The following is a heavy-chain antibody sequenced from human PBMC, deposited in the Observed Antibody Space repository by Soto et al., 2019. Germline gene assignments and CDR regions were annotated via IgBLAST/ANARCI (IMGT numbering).Heavy chain of an antibody. CDR2: ISGSGGST. V-gene: IGHV3-23*01. Sequence: PGGSLRLSCAASGFTFSSYAMIWVRQAPGKGLEWVSAISGSGGSTYYADSVKGRFTISRDNSKNTLYLQMNSLRAEDTAVYYCAKDDCSGGSCYHFDYWGQGTLVTVSS. CDR3: AKDDCSGGSCYHFDY. J-gene: IGHJ4*02. D-gene: IGHD2-15*01. CDR1: GFTFSSYA.